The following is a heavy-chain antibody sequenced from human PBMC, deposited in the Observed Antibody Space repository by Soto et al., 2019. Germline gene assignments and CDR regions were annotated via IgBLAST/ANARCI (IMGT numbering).Heavy chain of an antibody. V-gene: IGHV1-2*02. J-gene: IGHJ4*02. CDR3: GRGRSGQLVVFY. CDR1: GYTFTGHY. CDR2: IGPASADT. D-gene: IGHD3-10*01. Sequence: QVQLVQSGAEVKKPGASVKVSCKASGYTFTGHYIHWVRQAPGQGPEWMGEIGPASADTRYAQKFQGRVTRTRDTSITTVYMELNNLGPDDTAVYYCGRGRSGQLVVFYWGQGTPVTVSS.